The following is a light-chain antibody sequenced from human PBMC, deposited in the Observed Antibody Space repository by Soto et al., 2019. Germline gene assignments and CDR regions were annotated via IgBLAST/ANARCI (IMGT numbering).Light chain of an antibody. Sequence: EIVLTQSPGTLSLSPGERATLSCRASQSVSSSYLDWYQQKPGQAPRLLIYGASSRATGIPDRFSGSGSGTDFNLTNSRLEPDDFAVYYCQQYGSSPGTFGGGTKVEIK. CDR1: QSVSSSY. CDR3: QQYGSSPGT. V-gene: IGKV3-20*01. CDR2: GAS. J-gene: IGKJ4*01.